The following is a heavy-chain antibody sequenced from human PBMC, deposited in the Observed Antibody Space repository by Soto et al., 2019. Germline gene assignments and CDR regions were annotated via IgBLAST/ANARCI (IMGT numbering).Heavy chain of an antibody. CDR2: IIPILGIA. Sequence: QVQLVQSGAEVKKPGSSVKVSRKAAGGTFSSYTISWVRQAPGQGLEWMGRIIPILGIANYAQKFQGRVTITADKSTSTAYMELSSLRSEDTAVYYCAGGVGIAAAGSWFDPWGQGTLVTVSS. V-gene: IGHV1-69*02. D-gene: IGHD6-13*01. CDR1: GGTFSSYT. CDR3: AGGVGIAAAGSWFDP. J-gene: IGHJ5*02.